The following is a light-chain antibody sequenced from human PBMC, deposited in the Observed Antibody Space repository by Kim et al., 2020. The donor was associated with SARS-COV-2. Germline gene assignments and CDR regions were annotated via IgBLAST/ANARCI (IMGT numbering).Light chain of an antibody. CDR2: LAS. CDR1: QSISKY. Sequence: AYVGDRVTNTCRASQSISKYLNWYQQKPGKAPHLLIYLASTLQNEVPSRFSGSGSGTDFTLTIDSLEPEDSAIYYCQQSFTSPPVTFGGGTKLEI. V-gene: IGKV1-39*01. J-gene: IGKJ4*01. CDR3: QQSFTSPPVT.